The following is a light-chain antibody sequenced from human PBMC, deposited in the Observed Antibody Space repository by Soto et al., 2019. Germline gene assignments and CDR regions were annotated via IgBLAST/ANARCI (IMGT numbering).Light chain of an antibody. V-gene: IGLV2-14*01. J-gene: IGLJ1*01. CDR1: SSDVGVYNY. Sequence: QSVLTQPASGSGSPGQSITISCTGTSSDVGVYNYVSWYQQPPGKAPKLMIYGVTERPSGVSNRFSGSKSGTTASLTISGLQSEDEADYYCISYTCRSTPYVFGTGTKVTVL. CDR3: ISYTCRSTPYV. CDR2: GVT.